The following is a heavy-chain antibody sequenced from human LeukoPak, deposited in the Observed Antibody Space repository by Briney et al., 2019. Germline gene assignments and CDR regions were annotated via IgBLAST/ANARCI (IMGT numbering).Heavy chain of an antibody. J-gene: IGHJ3*02. Sequence: SETLSLTCTVSGVSISSYYWSWIRQPPGKGLEWIGSIYYSGTTNYNPSLKSRVAISADTSKNQFSLKLNSVTAADTAVYYCARLGRGDSSDAFDIWGQGTMVTVSS. V-gene: IGHV4-59*01. CDR1: GVSISSYY. CDR2: IYYSGTT. D-gene: IGHD2-21*01. CDR3: ARLGRGDSSDAFDI.